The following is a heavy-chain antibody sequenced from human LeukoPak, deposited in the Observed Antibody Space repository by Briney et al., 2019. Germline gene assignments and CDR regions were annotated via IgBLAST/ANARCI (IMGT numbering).Heavy chain of an antibody. V-gene: IGHV1-2*02. J-gene: IGHJ4*02. CDR1: GYSFTACY. CDR2: IHPRSGET. D-gene: IGHD3-10*01. Sequence: ASVKVSCKASGYSFTACYIHWVRQPPGQGLEWMGWIHPRSGETNYAYKFRGRVTMTRDTSISTAYMDLGSLGSDDTAVYYCARDGEYGTGSYYRGCFDYWGQGILVTVSS. CDR3: ARDGEYGTGSYYRGCFDY.